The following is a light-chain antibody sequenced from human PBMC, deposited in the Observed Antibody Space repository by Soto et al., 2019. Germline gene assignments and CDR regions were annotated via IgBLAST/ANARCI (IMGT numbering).Light chain of an antibody. J-gene: IGKJ4*01. CDR1: QSVSSN. Sequence: EIVMTKSPATLSVSPGERATLSCRASQSVSSNLAWYQQKPGQAPRLLIYDTSTRATGVPARFSGSRSGPEFTLTINSLQSEDFAIYYCQPYNNWPLTFGGGTKV. V-gene: IGKV3-15*01. CDR2: DTS. CDR3: QPYNNWPLT.